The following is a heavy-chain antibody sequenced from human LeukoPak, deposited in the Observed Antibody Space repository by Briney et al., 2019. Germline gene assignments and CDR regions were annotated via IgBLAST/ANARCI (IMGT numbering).Heavy chain of an antibody. J-gene: IGHJ4*02. D-gene: IGHD5-18*01. CDR3: ARGPRGYSYGYLDY. Sequence: ASVKVSCKASGYTFTSYYMHWVRQAPGQGLEWMGWISAYNGDTNYAQKFQGRVTMTTDTSTNTAYMELRSLRSDDTAVYYCARGPRGYSYGYLDYWGQGTLVTVSP. CDR2: ISAYNGDT. V-gene: IGHV1-18*04. CDR1: GYTFTSYY.